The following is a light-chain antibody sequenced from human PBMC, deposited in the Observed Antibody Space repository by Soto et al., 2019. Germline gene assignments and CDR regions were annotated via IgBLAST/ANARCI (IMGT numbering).Light chain of an antibody. Sequence: AIRMTQSPSSFSASTGDRVTITCRASQSISSYLNWYQQKPGKAPKLLIYAASTLQSGVPSRFSGSGSGTDFTLTISSLQSEDFAVYYCQQYNNWPTFGPGTKVDIK. CDR3: QQYNNWPT. CDR2: AAS. CDR1: QSISSY. J-gene: IGKJ3*01. V-gene: IGKV1-8*01.